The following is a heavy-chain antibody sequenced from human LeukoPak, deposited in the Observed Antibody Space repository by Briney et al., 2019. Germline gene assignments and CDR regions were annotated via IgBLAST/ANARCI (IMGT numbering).Heavy chain of an antibody. J-gene: IGHJ4*02. CDR3: AKGRIQSYMAPEY. D-gene: IGHD4-11*01. V-gene: IGHV3-23*01. Sequence: GGSLRLSCATSAFTFGSFGMSWVRQAPGKGLEWVSAISDTGGSTFYADSVKGRFTISRDNSKNTLYLQMNSLRAEDTAIYYCAKGRIQSYMAPEYWGQGTLVTVSS. CDR1: AFTFGSFG. CDR2: ISDTGGST.